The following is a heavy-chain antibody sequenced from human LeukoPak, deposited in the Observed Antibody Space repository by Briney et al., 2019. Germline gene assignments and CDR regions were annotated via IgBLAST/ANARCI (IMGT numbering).Heavy chain of an antibody. CDR1: GFTFSNYD. Sequence: PAGESLRLSCAASGFTFSNYDMSWVRQPPGKGLEWVSDISGSGGSIYYADSVKGRFTISRDNSKNTLYLQMSSLRVEDTAVYYCAKEAGDSTVYYYNYYYYYMDVWGKGTTVTVSS. CDR2: ISGSGGSI. V-gene: IGHV3-23*01. D-gene: IGHD3-22*01. CDR3: AKEAGDSTVYYYNYYYYYMDV. J-gene: IGHJ6*03.